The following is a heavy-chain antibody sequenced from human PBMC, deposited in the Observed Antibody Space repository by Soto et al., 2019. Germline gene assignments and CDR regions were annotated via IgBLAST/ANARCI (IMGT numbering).Heavy chain of an antibody. V-gene: IGHV1-18*04. CDR2: ISAYNGNT. J-gene: IGHJ4*02. CDR3: ARGEVNYYGSGSLPLGDY. Sequence: QVQLVQSGAEVKKPGASVKVACKASGYTFASYGISWVRQAPGPGLEWMGWISAYNGNTNYAQKLQGRVTMTTDTSTSTAYMELRSLRSDDTAVYYCARGEVNYYGSGSLPLGDYWGQGTLVTVSS. CDR1: GYTFASYG. D-gene: IGHD3-10*01.